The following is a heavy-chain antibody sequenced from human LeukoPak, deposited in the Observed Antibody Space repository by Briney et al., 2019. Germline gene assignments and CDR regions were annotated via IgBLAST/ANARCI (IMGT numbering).Heavy chain of an antibody. V-gene: IGHV3-9*03. J-gene: IGHJ4*02. CDR3: AKDVGYSSSSATFFDY. CDR1: GFTFDDYA. D-gene: IGHD6-6*01. CDR2: ISWNSGSI. Sequence: GGSLRLSCAASGFTFDDYAMHWVRQAPGKGLEWVSGISWNSGSIGYADSVKGRFTISRDNAKNSLYLQMNSLRAEDMALYYCAKDVGYSSSSATFFDYWGQGTLVTVSS.